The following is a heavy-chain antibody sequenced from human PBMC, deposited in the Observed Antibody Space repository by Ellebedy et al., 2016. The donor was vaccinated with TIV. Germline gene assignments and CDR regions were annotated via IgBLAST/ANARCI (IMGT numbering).Heavy chain of an antibody. CDR3: ARAGSSGWEAYFDL. CDR2: IGSRTSKI. D-gene: IGHD6-19*01. J-gene: IGHJ2*01. CDR1: GFTFNTYS. V-gene: IGHV3-48*02. Sequence: GESLKISCAASGFTFNTYSMNWVRQAPGKGREWVSYIGSRTSKIYYADSVKGRFTISRDNAKNSLYLQMNSLRDEDTAVYYCARAGSSGWEAYFDLWGRGTLVTVSS.